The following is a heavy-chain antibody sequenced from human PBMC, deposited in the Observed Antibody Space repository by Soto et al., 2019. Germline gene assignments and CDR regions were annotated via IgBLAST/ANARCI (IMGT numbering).Heavy chain of an antibody. D-gene: IGHD3-3*01. V-gene: IGHV3-21*01. J-gene: IGHJ6*04. CDR2: ISSSSSYI. CDR3: ARDNQLTITPLKYYDFWSGPEGSPAGDV. CDR1: GFTFSSYS. Sequence: GGSLRLSCAASGFTFSSYSMNWVRQAPGKGLEWVSSISSSSSYIYYADSVKGRFTISRDNAKNSLYLQMNSLRAEDTAVYYCARDNQLTITPLKYYDFWSGPEGSPAGDVWGKGTTVTVSS.